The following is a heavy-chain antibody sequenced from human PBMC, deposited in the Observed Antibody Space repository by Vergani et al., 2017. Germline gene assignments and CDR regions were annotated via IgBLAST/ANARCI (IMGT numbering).Heavy chain of an antibody. V-gene: IGHV3-23*01. D-gene: IGHD6-13*01. CDR2: ISGSGGST. CDR1: GFTFSSYA. Sequence: EVQLLESGGGLVQPGGSLRLSCAASGFTFSSYAMSWVRQAPGKGLEWVSAISGSGGSTYYADSVKGRFTISRDNSKNTLYLQMNSLRAEDTAVYYCAKLSSGNSSWYGRRLGSNWFDPWGQGTLVTVSS. CDR3: AKLSSGNSSWYGRRLGSNWFDP. J-gene: IGHJ5*02.